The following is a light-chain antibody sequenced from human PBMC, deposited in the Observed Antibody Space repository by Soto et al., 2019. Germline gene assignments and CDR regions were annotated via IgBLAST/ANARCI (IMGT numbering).Light chain of an antibody. J-gene: IGKJ5*01. CDR2: GIS. Sequence: EVVLTQSPATLSLSPGERATLSCRASQSVSSNYLAWYQQHPGQPPRLLIYGISTRATGIPARFSGSGSGTEFSLTISSLQSEDFAVYYCQQYSKWPITFGQGTRLEIK. V-gene: IGKV3-15*01. CDR3: QQYSKWPIT. CDR1: QSVSSN.